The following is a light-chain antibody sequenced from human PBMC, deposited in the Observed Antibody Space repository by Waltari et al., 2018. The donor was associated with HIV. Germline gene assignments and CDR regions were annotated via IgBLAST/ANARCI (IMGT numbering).Light chain of an antibody. J-gene: IGLJ2*01. CDR3: AAWDDSLNGRGVV. V-gene: IGLV1-40*01. Sequence: QSVLTQPPSVSGAPGQRVTISCTGSSSNIGAGYDVHWYQQLPGTAPKLLIYGNSNRPSGVPDRFSGSKSGTSASLAISGLQSEDEADYYCAAWDDSLNGRGVVFGGGTKLTVL. CDR2: GNS. CDR1: SSNIGAGYD.